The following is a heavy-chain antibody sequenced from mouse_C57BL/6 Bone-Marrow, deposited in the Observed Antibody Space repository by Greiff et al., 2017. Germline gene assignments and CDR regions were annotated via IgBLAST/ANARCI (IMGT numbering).Heavy chain of an antibody. CDR1: GYTFTSYD. CDR2: IYPRDGST. D-gene: IGHD1-1*01. V-gene: IGHV1-85*01. Sequence: VQLKESGPELVKPGASVKLSCKASGYTFTSYDINWVKQRPGQGLEWIGWIYPRDGSTKYNEKFKGKATLTVDTSSSTAYMELHSLTSEDSAVYFCANTTVVATPYAMDYWGQGTSVTVSS. J-gene: IGHJ4*01. CDR3: ANTTVVATPYAMDY.